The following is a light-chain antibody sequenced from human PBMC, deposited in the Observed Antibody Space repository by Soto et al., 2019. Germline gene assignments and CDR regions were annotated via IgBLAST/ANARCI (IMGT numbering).Light chain of an antibody. Sequence: IVLTQSPATLSLSPGEGACLSCRASQNISNYLAWYQQRPGQVPRLLIYGASKRATAIPARFSGSGSGTDFTLTISGLETEDFAVYYCQQRTNSPPWTFGRGTKVEIK. CDR1: QNISNY. CDR2: GAS. V-gene: IGKV3-11*01. CDR3: QQRTNSPPWT. J-gene: IGKJ1*01.